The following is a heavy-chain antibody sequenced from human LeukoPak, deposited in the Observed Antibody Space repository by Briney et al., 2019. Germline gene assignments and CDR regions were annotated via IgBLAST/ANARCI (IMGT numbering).Heavy chain of an antibody. D-gene: IGHD5-24*01. V-gene: IGHV3-20*04. CDR2: INWNGGST. J-gene: IGHJ4*01. CDR1: GFTFDDYG. CDR3: ARELGDGYILFYFDY. Sequence: GGSLRLSCAASGFTFDDYGMSWVRQAPGKGLEWVSGINWNGGSTGYADSVKGRFTISRDNAKNSLYLQMNSLRAEDTALYYCARELGDGYILFYFDYWGQEPWSPSSQ.